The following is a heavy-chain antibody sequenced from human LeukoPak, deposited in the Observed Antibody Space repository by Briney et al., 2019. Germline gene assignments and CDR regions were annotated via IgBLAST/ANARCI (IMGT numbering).Heavy chain of an antibody. V-gene: IGHV1-8*03. J-gene: IGHJ3*02. Sequence: ASVTVSFTGSGYTFTIYDINWGRPATGQGLEWMGWMNPNSGNTGYAQKFQGRVTITRNTSISTAYMELSSLRSEDTAVYYCATSLFLHAFDIWGQGTMVTVSS. D-gene: IGHD2-21*01. CDR3: ATSLFLHAFDI. CDR2: MNPNSGNT. CDR1: GYTFTIYD.